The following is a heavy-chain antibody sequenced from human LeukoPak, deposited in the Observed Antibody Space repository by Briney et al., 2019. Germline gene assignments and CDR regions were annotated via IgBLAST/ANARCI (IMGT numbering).Heavy chain of an antibody. V-gene: IGHV3-23*01. CDR2: ISGSGGST. D-gene: IGHD3-22*01. CDR1: GFTFSSYA. Sequence: GGSLRLSCAASGFTFSSYAMSWVRQAPGKGLEWVSAISGSGGSTYYADSVKGRFTISRDNSKNTLYLQMNSLRAEDTAVYYCAKASAMIVVVSTHFDYLGQGTLVTVSS. J-gene: IGHJ4*02. CDR3: AKASAMIVVVSTHFDY.